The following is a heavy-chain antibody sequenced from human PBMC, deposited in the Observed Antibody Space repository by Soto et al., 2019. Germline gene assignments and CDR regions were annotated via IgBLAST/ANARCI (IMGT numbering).Heavy chain of an antibody. CDR3: ARDSGTYYFDY. Sequence: GGSLRLSCAASGFTFSSHAMQLVRQAPGKGLEWVSLIGEDGTTKYYADSVKGRFTISRDNSKNTLYLQMNSLRAEDTAAYYCARDSGTYYFDYWGPGTLVTVSS. D-gene: IGHD1-26*01. V-gene: IGHV3-33*08. CDR1: GFTFSSHA. CDR2: IGEDGTTK. J-gene: IGHJ4*02.